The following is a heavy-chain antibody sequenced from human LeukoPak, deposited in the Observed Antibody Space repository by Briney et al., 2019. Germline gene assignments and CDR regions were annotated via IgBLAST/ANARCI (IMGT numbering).Heavy chain of an antibody. CDR2: ISTEGRAT. D-gene: IGHD5-24*01. Sequence: GGSLRLSCAASGFTFTSYWMHWVRQAPGKGLVWVSRISTEGRATIYADSVKGRFTVSRDNAKNTLYLQMNSLRAEDTAVYYCARDSYNNVDYWGQGTLVTVSS. CDR1: GFTFTSYW. CDR3: ARDSYNNVDY. J-gene: IGHJ4*02. V-gene: IGHV3-74*01.